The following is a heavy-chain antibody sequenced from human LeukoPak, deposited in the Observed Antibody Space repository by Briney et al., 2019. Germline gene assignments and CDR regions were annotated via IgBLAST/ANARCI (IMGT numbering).Heavy chain of an antibody. CDR3: ASEAYYYDSSGYYKY. CDR2: IYTSGST. CDR1: GGSISSHY. D-gene: IGHD3-22*01. Sequence: SETLSLTCTVSGGSISSHYWSWIRQPAGKGLEWIGRIYTSGSTNYNPSLKSRVTMSVDTSKNQFSLKLSSVTAADTAVYYCASEAYYYDSSGYYKYWGQGTLVTVSS. J-gene: IGHJ4*02. V-gene: IGHV4-4*07.